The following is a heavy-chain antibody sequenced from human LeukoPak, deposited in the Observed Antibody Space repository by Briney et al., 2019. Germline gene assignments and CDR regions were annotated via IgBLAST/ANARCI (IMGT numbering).Heavy chain of an antibody. J-gene: IGHJ4*02. CDR3: AKGGDVYDYVWGSYRYREYYFDY. CDR1: GFTFSSYA. V-gene: IGHV3-23*01. Sequence: GGSLRLSCAASGFTFSSYAMSWVRQAPGKGLEWVSGISGSGGSTYYADSVKGRFTISRDNSKNTLYLQMNSLRAEDTAVYYCAKGGDVYDYVWGSYRYREYYFDYWGQGTLVTVSS. CDR2: ISGSGGST. D-gene: IGHD3-16*02.